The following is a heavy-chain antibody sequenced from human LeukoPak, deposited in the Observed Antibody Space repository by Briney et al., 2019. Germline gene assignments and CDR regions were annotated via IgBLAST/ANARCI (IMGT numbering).Heavy chain of an antibody. CDR3: AREYYGSGSYYNVGY. CDR1: GFTFSSYA. J-gene: IGHJ4*02. Sequence: GGSLRLSCAASGFTFSSYAMNWVRQAPGKGLEWVSGINWNGGRTGYADSVKGRFTISRDNAKKSLYVQMNSLRAEDTALYYCAREYYGSGSYYNVGYWGQGTLVTVSS. CDR2: INWNGGRT. D-gene: IGHD3-10*01. V-gene: IGHV3-20*04.